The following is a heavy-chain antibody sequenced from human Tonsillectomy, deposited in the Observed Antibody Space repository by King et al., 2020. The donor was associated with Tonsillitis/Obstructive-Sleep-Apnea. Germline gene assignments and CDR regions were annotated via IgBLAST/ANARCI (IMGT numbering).Heavy chain of an antibody. CDR1: GLTFSSYA. J-gene: IGHJ6*03. CDR3: AKDTGDYYYYYYMDV. Sequence: QLVQSGGGLVQPGGSLRLSCAASGLTFSSYAMSWVRQVPGKWLEWVSAVMVIVGSTDFADSVKCRFTISRYNSKNTLYLQMNSLRAEDTAVYYCAKDTGDYYYYYYMDVWGKGTTVTVSS. CDR2: VMVIVGST. V-gene: IGHV3-23*04. D-gene: IGHD4-11*01.